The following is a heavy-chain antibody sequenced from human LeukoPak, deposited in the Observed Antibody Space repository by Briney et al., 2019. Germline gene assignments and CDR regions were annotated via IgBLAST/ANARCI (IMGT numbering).Heavy chain of an antibody. V-gene: IGHV3-53*01. J-gene: IGHJ4*02. CDR2: IADDGTT. CDR3: ASLVKGSSWYRSY. Sequence: GGSLRLSCAASGFSVSTSYMTWVRQAPGMGLECVSVIADDGTTYYADSVKGRFTISRDNAKNSLYLQMNSLRAEDTAVYYCASLVKGSSWYRSYWGQGTLVTVSS. CDR1: GFSVSTSY. D-gene: IGHD6-13*01.